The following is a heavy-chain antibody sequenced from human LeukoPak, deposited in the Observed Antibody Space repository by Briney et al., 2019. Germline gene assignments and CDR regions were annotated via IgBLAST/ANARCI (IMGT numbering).Heavy chain of an antibody. CDR3: ARNTGDWNYMGMDV. J-gene: IGHJ6*02. V-gene: IGHV1-69*02. Sequence: ASVKVSCKASGYTFTGYYMHWVRQAPGQGLEWMGRIIPILGIANYAQKFQGRVTITADKSTSTAYMELSSLRSEDTAVYYCARNTGDWNYMGMDVWGQGTTATVSS. CDR2: IIPILGIA. CDR1: GYTFTGYY. D-gene: IGHD1-7*01.